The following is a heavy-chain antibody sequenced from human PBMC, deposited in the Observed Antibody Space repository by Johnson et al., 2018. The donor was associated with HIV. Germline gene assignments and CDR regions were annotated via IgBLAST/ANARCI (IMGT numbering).Heavy chain of an antibody. Sequence: VQLVESGGGVVRPGGSLRLSCAASGFTFDDYGMSWVRQAPGKGLEWVCGINWRGGSTGYADSVKGRFTISIDNAKNSLYLQMNSLRAEDTALYYCARDVREYSSSFDAFDIWGQGTMVTVSS. CDR1: GFTFDDYG. D-gene: IGHD6-6*01. CDR2: INWRGGST. CDR3: ARDVREYSSSFDAFDI. V-gene: IGHV3-20*04. J-gene: IGHJ3*02.